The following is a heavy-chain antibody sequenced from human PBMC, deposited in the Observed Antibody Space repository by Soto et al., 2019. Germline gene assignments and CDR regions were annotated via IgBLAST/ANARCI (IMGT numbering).Heavy chain of an antibody. Sequence: QVQRVQSGAEVKKSGASMKVSCKASGYTFTNYGVAWVRRAPGQGLEWMGWISGNNGDTKYAQNLQNRVTMTTDTSTNTAYMEVRSLRSDDTAVYYCGRGGLAVSGTYDYWGQGTLVTVSS. J-gene: IGHJ4*02. V-gene: IGHV1-18*01. CDR1: GYTFTNYG. D-gene: IGHD6-19*01. CDR3: GRGGLAVSGTYDY. CDR2: ISGNNGDT.